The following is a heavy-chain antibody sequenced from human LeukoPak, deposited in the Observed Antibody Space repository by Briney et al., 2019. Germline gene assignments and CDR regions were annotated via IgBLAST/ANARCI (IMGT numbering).Heavy chain of an antibody. V-gene: IGHV6-1*01. CDR1: GDSVSSNSAA. J-gene: IGHJ5*02. CDR2: TYYRSKWYN. CDR3: ARVAVSGIDWFDP. Sequence: SQTLSLTCAISGDSVSSNSAAWSWIRQSPSSGLEWLGRTYYRSKWYNDYAVFVKSRITINPDTSKNQFSLQLNSVTPEDTAVYYCARVAVSGIDWFDPWGQGTLVTVSS. D-gene: IGHD6-19*01.